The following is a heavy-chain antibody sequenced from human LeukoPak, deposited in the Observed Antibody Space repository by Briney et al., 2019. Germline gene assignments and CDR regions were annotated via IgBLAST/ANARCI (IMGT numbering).Heavy chain of an antibody. D-gene: IGHD2-2*01. J-gene: IGHJ4*02. V-gene: IGHV1-69*13. CDR3: VRLGEYCSSTSCANVY. CDR1: GYTFTSYA. Sequence: ASVKVYCKASGYTFTSYAISWVRQAPGQGLEWMGWIIPIFGTANYAQKFQGRVTITPDESTSTAYMELSSLRSEDTAVYYCVRLGEYCSSTSCANVYWGQGTLVTVSS. CDR2: IIPIFGTA.